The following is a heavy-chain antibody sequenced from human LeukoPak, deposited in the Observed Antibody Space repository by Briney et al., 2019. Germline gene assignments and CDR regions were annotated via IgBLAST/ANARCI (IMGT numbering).Heavy chain of an antibody. J-gene: IGHJ6*03. CDR2: ISYDGSDK. Sequence: GGSLRLSCAASGFTFSSYAMHWVRQAPGKGLEWVAVISYDGSDKYYADSVKGRFTISRDNSKNTLYLQMNSLRAEDTAVYYCARHPNYYDFWSGYYRADYMDVWGKGTTVTVSS. CDR1: GFTFSSYA. CDR3: ARHPNYYDFWSGYYRADYMDV. V-gene: IGHV3-30-3*01. D-gene: IGHD3-3*01.